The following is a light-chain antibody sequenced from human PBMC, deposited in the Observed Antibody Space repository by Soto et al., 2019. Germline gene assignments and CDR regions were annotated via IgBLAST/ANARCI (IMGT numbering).Light chain of an antibody. Sequence: EIVLTQAPATLSLSPGERATLSCRASQSVGTYLAWYQHNPGQAPRLLIYDASNRATGIPARFSGSVSGTDFTLTISSTEPEDFAVYYCQQRYNWPRTFGQGTKLEIK. J-gene: IGKJ2*01. CDR2: DAS. CDR3: QQRYNWPRT. V-gene: IGKV3-11*01. CDR1: QSVGTY.